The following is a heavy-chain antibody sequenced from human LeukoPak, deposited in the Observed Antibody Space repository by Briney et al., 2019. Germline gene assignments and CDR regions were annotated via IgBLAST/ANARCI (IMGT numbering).Heavy chain of an antibody. V-gene: IGHV4-59*01. J-gene: IGHJ5*02. CDR1: GDSINNYY. Sequence: SETLSLTCTVSGDSINNYYWNWIRQPPGRGLDWIGYIYYSGSTNYNPSLKSRVTISVDTSKNQFSLKLTSVTAADTAVYYCARGESAGSGWFDPWGQGTLVTVSS. CDR2: IYYSGST. D-gene: IGHD1-1*01. CDR3: ARGESAGSGWFDP.